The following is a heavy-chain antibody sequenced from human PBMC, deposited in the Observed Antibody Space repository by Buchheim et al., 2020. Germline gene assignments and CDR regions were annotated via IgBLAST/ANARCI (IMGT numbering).Heavy chain of an antibody. CDR2: INPSGGST. CDR1: EYTFTSYY. Sequence: QVQLVQSGAEVKKPGASVKVSCKASEYTFTSYYMHWVRQAPGQGLEWMGIINPSGGSTSYAQKFQGRVTMTRDTSTSTVYMELSSLRSEDTAVYYCARVDHQPTLGYCSGGSCYRNWYFDLWGRGTL. J-gene: IGHJ2*01. CDR3: ARVDHQPTLGYCSGGSCYRNWYFDL. V-gene: IGHV1-46*03. D-gene: IGHD2-15*01.